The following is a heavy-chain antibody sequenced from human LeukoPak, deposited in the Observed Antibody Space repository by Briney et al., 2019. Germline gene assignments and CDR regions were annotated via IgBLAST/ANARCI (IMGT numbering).Heavy chain of an antibody. CDR1: GFTFSSYG. CDR3: ARGQLGPYYYYYYMDV. CDR2: IWYDGSNK. D-gene: IGHD5-24*01. J-gene: IGHJ6*03. Sequence: GGSLRLSCAASGFTFSSYGMHWVRQAPGKGLEWVAVIWYDGSNKYYADSVKGRFTISRDNSKNTLYLQMNSLRAEDTAVYYCARGQLGPYYYYYYMDVWGKGTTVTVSS. V-gene: IGHV3-33*01.